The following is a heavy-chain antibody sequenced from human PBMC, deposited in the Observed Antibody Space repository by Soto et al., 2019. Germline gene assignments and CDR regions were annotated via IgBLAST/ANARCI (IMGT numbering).Heavy chain of an antibody. V-gene: IGHV3-33*01. J-gene: IGHJ4*02. D-gene: IGHD3-16*01. CDR3: AFGNLSYYFDY. Sequence: GGSLRLSCAASGFTFSGFGMHWVRQAPGKGLEWVAIIWYDGSDKYYADSVKGRFTISRDNSKNTLYLQMNSLRAEDTAVYHCAFGNLSYYFDYWGQGAPVTVSS. CDR1: GFTFSGFG. CDR2: IWYDGSDK.